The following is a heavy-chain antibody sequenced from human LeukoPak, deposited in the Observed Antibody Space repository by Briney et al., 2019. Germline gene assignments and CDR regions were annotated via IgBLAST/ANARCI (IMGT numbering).Heavy chain of an antibody. Sequence: SETLSLTCTVSGGSISSSSYYWGWIRQPPWKGLEWIGSIYYSGSTYYNPSLKSRVTISVDTSKNQFSLKLSSVTAADTAVYYCARVEELWFGELSASLYYFDYWGQGTLVTVSS. CDR3: ARVEELWFGELSASLYYFDY. CDR1: GGSISSSSYY. D-gene: IGHD3-10*01. V-gene: IGHV4-39*07. CDR2: IYYSGST. J-gene: IGHJ4*02.